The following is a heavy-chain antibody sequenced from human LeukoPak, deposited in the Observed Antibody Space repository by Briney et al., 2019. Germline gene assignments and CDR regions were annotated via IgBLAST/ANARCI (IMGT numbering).Heavy chain of an antibody. V-gene: IGHV1-8*01. CDR3: ARAPKLKRGYSYGLNV. J-gene: IGHJ6*04. Sequence: ASVKVSCKASGYTFTSYDINVGRQATGQGLEWMGWMNPNSGNTGYAQKFQGRVTINRNASISRAYMELSSLRSEDTAVYYCARAPKLKRGYSYGLNVWGKGPTVTVSS. CDR1: GYTFTSYD. D-gene: IGHD5-18*01. CDR2: MNPNSGNT.